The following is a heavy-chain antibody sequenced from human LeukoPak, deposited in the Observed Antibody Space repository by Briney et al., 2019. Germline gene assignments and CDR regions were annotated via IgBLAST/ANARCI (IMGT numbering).Heavy chain of an antibody. CDR3: ARHYGP. V-gene: IGHV4-34*12. J-gene: IGHJ4*02. CDR1: GGSFSGYY. CDR2: IIHGGST. D-gene: IGHD3-16*01. Sequence: PSETLSLTCAVHGGSFSGYYWTWIRQSPGKGPEWIGEIIHGGSTKYNPSLKSRVTISVDTSKNQFSLKLNSVAATDTAVYYCARHYGPWGQGTLVTVSS.